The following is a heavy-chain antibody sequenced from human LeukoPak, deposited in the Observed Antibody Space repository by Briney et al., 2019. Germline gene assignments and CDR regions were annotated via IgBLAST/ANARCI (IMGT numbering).Heavy chain of an antibody. V-gene: IGHV4-4*07. Sequence: PSETLSLTCTVSGGSICSYYWSWIRQPAGKGLEWIGRIYTSGSTNYNPSLKSRVTMSVDTSKNQFSLKLSSVTAADTAVYYCARGPKYYSDIPRDKEGWFDPWGQGTLVTVSS. CDR1: GGSICSYY. CDR2: IYTSGST. CDR3: ARGPKYYSDIPRDKEGWFDP. D-gene: IGHD3-10*01. J-gene: IGHJ5*02.